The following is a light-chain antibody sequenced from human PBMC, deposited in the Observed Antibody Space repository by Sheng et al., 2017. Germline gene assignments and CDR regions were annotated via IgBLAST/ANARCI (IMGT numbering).Light chain of an antibody. CDR1: QSINTY. CDR3: QQTYSIPRT. CDR2: GAS. V-gene: IGKV1-39*01. Sequence: DIQMTQSPSSLSASVGDRVSITCRAGQSINTYLNWYQQKPGKAPKLLIFGASNLQSGVPSRFTGSGFGTHFTLTITSLQPDDFSSYYCQQTYSIPRTFGPWDQSGY. J-gene: IGKJ3*01.